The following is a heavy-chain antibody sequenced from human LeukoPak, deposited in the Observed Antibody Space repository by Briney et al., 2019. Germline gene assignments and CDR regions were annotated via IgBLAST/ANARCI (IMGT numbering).Heavy chain of an antibody. CDR2: INHSGST. CDR3: ARRYSYGYFGY. CDR1: GGSFSGYY. D-gene: IGHD5-18*01. Sequence: SETLSLTCGVYGGSFSGYYWSWIRQPPGKGLEWIGEINHSGSTNYNPSLKSRVTISVDTSKNQFSLKLSSVTAADTAVYYCARRYSYGYFGYWGQGTLVTVSS. J-gene: IGHJ4*02. V-gene: IGHV4-34*01.